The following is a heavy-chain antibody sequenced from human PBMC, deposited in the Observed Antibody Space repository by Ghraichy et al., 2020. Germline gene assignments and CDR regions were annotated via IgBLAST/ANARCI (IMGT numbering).Heavy chain of an antibody. CDR2: ISGSGGST. J-gene: IGHJ4*02. CDR3: AKDRDYDYVWGSYRQNYFDY. V-gene: IGHV3-23*01. CDR1: GFTFSSYA. D-gene: IGHD3-16*02. Sequence: GGSLRLSCAASGFTFSSYAMSWVCQAPGKGLEWVSAISGSGGSTYYADSVKGRFTISRDNSKNTLYLQMNSLRAEDTAVYYCAKDRDYDYVWGSYRQNYFDYWGQGTLVTVSS.